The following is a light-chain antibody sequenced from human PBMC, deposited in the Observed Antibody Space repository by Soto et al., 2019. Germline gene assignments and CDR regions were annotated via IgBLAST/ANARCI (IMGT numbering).Light chain of an antibody. CDR1: RGIRND. Sequence: DIQMTQSPYSLSASVGDRVTITCWASRGIRNDLGWYQQKPGKAPKRLIYAASSLQGGVPSRFSCSGSGTEFTLTISRLLPVHVATYYCIQHNSYPLFGPGTKVDI. J-gene: IGKJ3*01. V-gene: IGKV1-17*01. CDR3: IQHNSYPL. CDR2: AAS.